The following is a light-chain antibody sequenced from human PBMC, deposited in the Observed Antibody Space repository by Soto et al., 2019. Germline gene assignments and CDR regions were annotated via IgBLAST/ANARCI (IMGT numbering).Light chain of an antibody. Sequence: EVVMTQSPATLPVSPGERATLSCRASQRISSNLAWYQQRPGQAPRLLIYGASTRAPGIPARFSGSGSETEFTLTISSLQSEDFAVYYCQHYNNWPPWTFGQGTKV. CDR1: QRISSN. CDR3: QHYNNWPPWT. V-gene: IGKV3-15*01. CDR2: GAS. J-gene: IGKJ1*01.